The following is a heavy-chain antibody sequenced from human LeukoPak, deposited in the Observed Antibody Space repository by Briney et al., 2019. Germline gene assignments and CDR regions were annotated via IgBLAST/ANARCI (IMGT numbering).Heavy chain of an antibody. CDR2: IYHSGST. CDR1: GGSISSSNW. Sequence: SETLSLTCAVSGGSISSSNWWSWVRRPPGKGLEWIGEIYHSGSTNYNPSLKSRVTISVDKSKNQFSLKLSSVTAADTAVYYCARSTAPDYYYYYGMDVWGQGTTVTVSS. CDR3: ARSTAPDYYYYYGMDV. J-gene: IGHJ6*02. V-gene: IGHV4-4*02.